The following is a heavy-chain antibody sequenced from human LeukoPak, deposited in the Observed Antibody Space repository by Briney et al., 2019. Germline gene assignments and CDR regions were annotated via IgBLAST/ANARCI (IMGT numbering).Heavy chain of an antibody. CDR2: FDPEDGET. D-gene: IGHD3-22*01. CDR3: ARDRWSRYYDNSGYLFDY. V-gene: IGHV1-24*01. CDR1: GYTLSELS. Sequence: GASVKVSCKVSGYTLSELSMHWVRQAPGKGLEWMGGFDPEDGETIYAQKFQGRVTMTEDTSTDTAYMELSSLRSEDTAVYYCARDRWSRYYDNSGYLFDYWGQGTLVTVSS. J-gene: IGHJ4*02.